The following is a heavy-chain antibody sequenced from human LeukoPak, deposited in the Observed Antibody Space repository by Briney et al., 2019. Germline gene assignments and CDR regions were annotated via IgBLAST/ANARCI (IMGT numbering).Heavy chain of an antibody. CDR1: GFTFSSYS. Sequence: GGSLRLSCAASGFTFSSYSMNWVRQAPGKGLEWVSSISSSSSYIYYADSVKGRFTISRDNAKNSLYLQMNSLRAEDTAVYYCARDLFSSSSDSEYYFDYWGQGTLVTVSS. V-gene: IGHV3-21*01. CDR2: ISSSSSYI. CDR3: ARDLFSSSSDSEYYFDY. J-gene: IGHJ4*02. D-gene: IGHD6-6*01.